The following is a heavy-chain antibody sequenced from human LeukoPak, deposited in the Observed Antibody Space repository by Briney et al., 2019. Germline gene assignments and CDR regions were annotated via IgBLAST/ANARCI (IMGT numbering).Heavy chain of an antibody. J-gene: IGHJ3*02. CDR2: IYYSGST. Sequence: PSETLSLTCTVSGGSISSVIYYWGWIRQPPGKGLEWIGSIYYSGSTYYNPSLKSRFTISIDTSKSQFSLKLTSVTAADTAVYYCARVEWFGELSPFDIWGQGTMVTVSS. CDR3: ARVEWFGELSPFDI. D-gene: IGHD3-10*01. V-gene: IGHV4-39*07. CDR1: GGSISSVIYY.